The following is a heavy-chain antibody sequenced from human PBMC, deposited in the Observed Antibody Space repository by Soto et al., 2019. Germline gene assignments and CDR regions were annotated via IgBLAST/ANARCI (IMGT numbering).Heavy chain of an antibody. J-gene: IGHJ4*02. CDR2: IGSSSTYI. D-gene: IGHD6-13*01. CDR1: EFIFGTYT. CDR3: ARGEAAALNFDY. Sequence: VQLVESGGGLVKPGGSLRHSCAASEFIFGTYTMNWVRQAPGKGLEWVSSIGSSSTYIFYADSVKGRFTISRDNAKNSLYLQMNSLRAEDTAVYYCARGEAAALNFDYWGQGTLVTVSS. V-gene: IGHV3-21*01.